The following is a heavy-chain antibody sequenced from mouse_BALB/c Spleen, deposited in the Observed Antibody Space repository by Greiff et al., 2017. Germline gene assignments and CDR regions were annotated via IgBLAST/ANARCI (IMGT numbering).Heavy chain of an antibody. CDR1: GFTFSDYY. CDR2: ISDGGSYT. D-gene: IGHD2-4*01. J-gene: IGHJ1*01. Sequence: EVMLVESGGGLVKPGGSLKLSCAASGFTFSDYYMYWVRQTPEKRLEWVATISDGGSYTYYPDSVKGRFTISRDTAKNNLYLQMSSLKSEDTAMYYCARDRTTMITSYWYFDVWGAGTTVTVSS. V-gene: IGHV5-4*02. CDR3: ARDRTTMITSYWYFDV.